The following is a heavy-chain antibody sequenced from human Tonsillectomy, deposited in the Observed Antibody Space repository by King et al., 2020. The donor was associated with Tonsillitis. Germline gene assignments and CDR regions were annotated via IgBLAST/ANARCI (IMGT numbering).Heavy chain of an antibody. V-gene: IGHV3-48*03. CDR1: GFTFSSYE. D-gene: IGHD3-10*01. CDR3: ARYYGSGTYLDS. CDR2: ISGSGSAI. J-gene: IGHJ4*02. Sequence: VQLVESGGGLVQPGGSLRLSCAASGFTFSSYEMNWVRQAPGKGLKWVSFISGSGSAIYYADSVKGRFTISRDNAKNSLYLQMNSLRAEDTAIYYCARYYGSGTYLDSWGQGTLVTVSS.